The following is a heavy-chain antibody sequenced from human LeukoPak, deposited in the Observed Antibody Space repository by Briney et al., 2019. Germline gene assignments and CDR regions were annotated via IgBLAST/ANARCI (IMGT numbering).Heavy chain of an antibody. J-gene: IGHJ6*02. V-gene: IGHV3-23*01. CDR3: AKDLGLHLNYYYYGMDV. D-gene: IGHD2-15*01. CDR2: ISGSGGST. CDR1: GLTFSSYA. Sequence: GGSLRLSCAASGLTFSSYAMSWVRQAPGKGLEWVSGISGSGGSTYYADSVKGRFTISRDNSKNTLYLQMNSLRAEDTAVYYCAKDLGLHLNYYYYGMDVWGQGTTVTVSS.